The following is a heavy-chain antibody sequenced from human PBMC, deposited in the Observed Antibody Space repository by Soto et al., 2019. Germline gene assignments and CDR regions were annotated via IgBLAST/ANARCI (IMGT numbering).Heavy chain of an antibody. CDR1: GFTFSSYA. CDR3: ARAGKDIVVVPAAYYYGMDV. J-gene: IGHJ6*02. CDR2: ISYDGSNK. V-gene: IGHV3-30-3*01. Sequence: GGSLRLSCAASGFTFSSYAMHWVRQAPGKGLEWVAVISYDGSNKYYADSVKGRFTISRDNSKNTLYLQMNSLRAEDTAVYYCARAGKDIVVVPAAYYYGMDVWGQGT. D-gene: IGHD2-2*01.